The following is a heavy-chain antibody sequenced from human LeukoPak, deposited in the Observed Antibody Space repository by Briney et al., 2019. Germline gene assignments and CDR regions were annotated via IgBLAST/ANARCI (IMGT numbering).Heavy chain of an antibody. J-gene: IGHJ4*02. CDR3: ASFTDFWSGYYEYDY. Sequence: GGSLRLSCAASGFTFSDYYMSWIRQAPGKGLEWVSYISSSGSTIYYADSVKGRFTISRDNAKNSLYLQMNSLRAEDTAVYYCASFTDFWSGYYEYDYWGQGTLVTVSS. D-gene: IGHD3-3*01. CDR2: ISSSGSTI. V-gene: IGHV3-11*01. CDR1: GFTFSDYY.